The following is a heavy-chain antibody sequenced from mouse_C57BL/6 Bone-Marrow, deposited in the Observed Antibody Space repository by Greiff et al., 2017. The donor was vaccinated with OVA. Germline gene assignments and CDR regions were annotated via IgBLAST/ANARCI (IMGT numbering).Heavy chain of an antibody. J-gene: IGHJ3*01. Sequence: EVKLMESGPGLVKPSQSLSLICSVTGYSITSGYYWNWIRQFPGNKLEWMGYISYDGSNNYNPSLKNRISITRDTSKNQFFLKLNSVTTEDTATYYCARGDGNLAWFAYWGQGTLVTVSA. CDR1: GYSITSGYY. V-gene: IGHV3-6*01. CDR3: ARGDGNLAWFAY. CDR2: ISYDGSN. D-gene: IGHD2-1*01.